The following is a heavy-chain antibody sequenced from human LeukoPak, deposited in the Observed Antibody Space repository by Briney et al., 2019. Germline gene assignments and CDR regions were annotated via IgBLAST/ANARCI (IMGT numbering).Heavy chain of an antibody. Sequence: ASVKVSCKASGYTFTTYGISWMRQAPGQGLEWGGWFIGHNGNRNYAQKVQGRDTMTTDTSTRTDYMELRSLRSDDTAVYYCARDTSYDFWSDPTELFDMWGQGTMVTVSS. J-gene: IGHJ3*02. CDR3: ARDTSYDFWSDPTELFDM. D-gene: IGHD3-3*01. CDR1: GYTFTTYG. CDR2: FIGHNGNR. V-gene: IGHV1-18*01.